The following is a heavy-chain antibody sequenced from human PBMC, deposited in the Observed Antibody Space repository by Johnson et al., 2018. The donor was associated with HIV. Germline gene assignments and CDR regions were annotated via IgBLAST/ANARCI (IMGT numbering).Heavy chain of an antibody. CDR3: AKDLDDSSGYYRPELAFDI. CDR2: ISYDGGIK. Sequence: QMQLVESGGGVVQPGRSLRLSCAASGFTFSSYAMHWVRQAPGKGLEWVAVISYDGGIKHYADSVKGRFTISRDNSKNTLYLQMNSLRAEDTALYYCAKDLDDSSGYYRPELAFDIWGQGTMVTVSS. V-gene: IGHV3-30*14. CDR1: GFTFSSYA. J-gene: IGHJ3*02. D-gene: IGHD3-22*01.